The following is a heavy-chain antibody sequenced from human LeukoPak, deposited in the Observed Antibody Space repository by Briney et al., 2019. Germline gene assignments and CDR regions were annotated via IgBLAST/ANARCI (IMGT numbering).Heavy chain of an antibody. J-gene: IGHJ4*02. V-gene: IGHV3-23*01. CDR1: GFTFSSYA. Sequence: GGSLRLSRAASGFTFSSYAMSWVRQAPGKGLEWVSAISGSGGSTYYADSVKGRFTISRDNSKNTLYLQMNSLRAEDTAVYYCAKDHLLGFTMIVVVNGWDYWGQGTLVTVSS. CDR3: AKDHLLGFTMIVVVNGWDY. D-gene: IGHD3-22*01. CDR2: ISGSGGST.